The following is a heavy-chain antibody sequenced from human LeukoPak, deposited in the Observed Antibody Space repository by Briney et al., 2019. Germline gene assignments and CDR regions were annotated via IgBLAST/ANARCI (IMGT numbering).Heavy chain of an antibody. CDR3: ARHWGSTMTHLDY. CDR1: GGSISSSSYY. CDR2: IYHTGST. D-gene: IGHD3-22*01. J-gene: IGHJ4*02. V-gene: IGHV4-39*01. Sequence: SETLSLTCTVSGGSISSSSYYWVWNRQPPGKGLEWIGTIYHTGSTYYNPSLKSRVAISVDTYKSHLSLKLTSVTAADTAVYFCARHWGSTMTHLDYWGQGTLVTVSS.